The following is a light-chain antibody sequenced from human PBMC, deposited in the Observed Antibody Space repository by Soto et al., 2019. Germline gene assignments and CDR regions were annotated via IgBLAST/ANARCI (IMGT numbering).Light chain of an antibody. J-gene: IGLJ1*01. CDR1: SSDVGGYNY. V-gene: IGLV2-8*01. CDR2: EVS. Sequence: QSALTQPPSASGSPGQSVTISCTGTSSDVGGYNYVSWYQQHPGKAPKLMIYEVSKRPSGVPDRFSGSKSGNXASLTVSGLQAEDEADYYCSSYAGSNNLVFGTGTKLTVL. CDR3: SSYAGSNNLV.